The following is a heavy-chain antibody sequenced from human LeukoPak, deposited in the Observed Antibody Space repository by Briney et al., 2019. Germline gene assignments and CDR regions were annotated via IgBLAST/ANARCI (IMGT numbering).Heavy chain of an antibody. CDR1: GFIFSSYA. D-gene: IGHD3-22*01. J-gene: IGHJ3*02. CDR3: AKAITMIVVVPDAFDI. V-gene: IGHV3-23*01. Sequence: GGSLRLSCAASGFIFSSYAMSWVRQAPGKGLEWVSAISGSGGNTYYADSVKGRFTISRDNSKNTLYLQMISLRAEDTAVYYCAKAITMIVVVPDAFDIWGQGTMVIVSS. CDR2: ISGSGGNT.